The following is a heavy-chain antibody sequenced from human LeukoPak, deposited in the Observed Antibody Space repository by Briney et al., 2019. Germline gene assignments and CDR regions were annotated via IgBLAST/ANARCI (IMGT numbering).Heavy chain of an antibody. Sequence: PGGSLRLSCAASGFTFSDHYMDWVRQAPGKGLEWVGRTRNKANSYTTEYAASVKGRFTISRDDSKNSLYLQMNSLKTEDTAVYYCARARPGRRDAFDIWGQGTMVTVSS. CDR1: GFTFSDHY. D-gene: IGHD3-10*01. CDR2: TRNKANSYTT. V-gene: IGHV3-72*01. J-gene: IGHJ3*02. CDR3: ARARPGRRDAFDI.